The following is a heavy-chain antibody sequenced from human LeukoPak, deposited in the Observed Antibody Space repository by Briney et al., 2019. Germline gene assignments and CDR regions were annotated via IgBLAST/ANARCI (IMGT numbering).Heavy chain of an antibody. CDR2: ISYDAKSN. CDR3: AKDGGTYYDSEGDYLMRSYMDV. V-gene: IGHV3-30*18. CDR1: GFTFSNYG. D-gene: IGHD3-22*01. Sequence: GGSPRLSCAAPGFTFSNYGMSWGRQVPGKGLGWVAVISYDAKSNYHVYSRKGRFTISRDNSKNTLYLQMNTPRAEDTAVYYCAKDGGTYYDSEGDYLMRSYMDVWGKGTMVTVSS. J-gene: IGHJ6*03.